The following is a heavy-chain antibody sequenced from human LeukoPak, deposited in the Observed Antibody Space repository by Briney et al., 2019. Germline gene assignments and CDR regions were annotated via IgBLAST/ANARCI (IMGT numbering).Heavy chain of an antibody. CDR3: ARANNRNDLPYYFDY. CDR1: GGSISSSNW. J-gene: IGHJ4*02. Sequence: SGTLSLTCAVSGGSISSSNWWSWVRQPPGKGLEWIGEIYHSGSTNYNPSLKSRVTISVDTSKNQFSLKLSSVTAADTAVYYCARANNRNDLPYYFDYWGQGTLVTVSS. V-gene: IGHV4-4*02. CDR2: IYHSGST. D-gene: IGHD1-1*01.